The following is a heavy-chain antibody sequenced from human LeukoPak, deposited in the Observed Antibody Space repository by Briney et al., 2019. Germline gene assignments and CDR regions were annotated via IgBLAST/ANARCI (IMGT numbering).Heavy chain of an antibody. CDR2: IKKDGSEK. CDR3: GTGWAVDF. CDR1: GFNFGTHW. D-gene: IGHD5-24*01. J-gene: IGHJ4*02. V-gene: IGHV3-7*01. Sequence: GGSLRLSCAASGFNFGTHWMTWVRQAPGKGLECVAIIKKDGSEKYHVDSVKGRFTISRDNAKNSLYLQMNSLRAEDTAVYYCGTGWAVDFWGQGTLVTVSS.